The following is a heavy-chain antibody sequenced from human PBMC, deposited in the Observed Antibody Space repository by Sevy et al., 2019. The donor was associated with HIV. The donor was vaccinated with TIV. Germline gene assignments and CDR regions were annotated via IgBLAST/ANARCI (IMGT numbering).Heavy chain of an antibody. J-gene: IGHJ4*02. CDR2: ISNSGSAL. CDR3: ARDLPPAATTVAHFDN. CDR1: GFIFSSYE. V-gene: IGHV3-48*03. D-gene: IGHD4-4*01. Sequence: GGSLRLSCAASGFIFSSYEMNWVRQAPGKGLEWISYISNSGSALYYSDSVKGRFTISRDNAKNSLYLQMNSLRAEDTAVYYWARDLPPAATTVAHFDNWGQGTLVTVSS.